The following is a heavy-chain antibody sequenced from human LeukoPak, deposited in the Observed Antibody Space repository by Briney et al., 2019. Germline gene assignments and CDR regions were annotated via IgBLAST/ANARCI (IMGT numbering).Heavy chain of an antibody. D-gene: IGHD5/OR15-5a*01. CDR3: ARVRGVGSTIPYYFDY. CDR2: IYSGGST. CDR1: GFTVSSTY. J-gene: IGHJ4*02. Sequence: PGGSLRLSCAASGFTVSSTYTSWVRQAPGKGLEWVSVIYSGGSTYYTDSVKGRFTISRDNSKNTLFLQMNSLRAEDTAVYYCARVRGVGSTIPYYFDYWGQGTLVTVSS. V-gene: IGHV3-53*01.